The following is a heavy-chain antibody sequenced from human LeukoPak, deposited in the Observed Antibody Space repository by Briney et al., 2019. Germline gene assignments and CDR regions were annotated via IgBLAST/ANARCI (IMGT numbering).Heavy chain of an antibody. J-gene: IGHJ6*02. CDR1: GFALSSHW. V-gene: IGHV3-7*03. CDR3: ARNNGMDI. Sequence: GGSLRLSCAASGFALSSHWMTWVRQVPGRGPEWVANVDRDGSETYYLDSVKGRFTISKDNAKNSLYLQMNSLRAEDTALYHCARNNGMDIWGQGTTVIVSS. CDR2: VDRDGSET.